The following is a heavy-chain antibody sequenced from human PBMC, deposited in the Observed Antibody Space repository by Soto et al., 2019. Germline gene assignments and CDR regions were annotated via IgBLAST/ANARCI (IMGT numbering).Heavy chain of an antibody. CDR3: ARDIELLSRDYYYGMDV. CDR1: GFTFSDYY. D-gene: IGHD2-2*01. V-gene: IGHV3-11*06. J-gene: IGHJ6*02. CDR2: ISSSSSYT. Sequence: GGSLRLSCAASGFTFSDYYMSWIRQAPGKGLEWVSYISSSSSYTNYADSVKGRFTISRDNAKNSLYLQMNSLRAEDTAVYYCARDIELLSRDYYYGMDVWGQGTTVTVS.